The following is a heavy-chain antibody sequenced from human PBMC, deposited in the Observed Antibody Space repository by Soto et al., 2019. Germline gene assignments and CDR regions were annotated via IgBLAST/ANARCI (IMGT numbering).Heavy chain of an antibody. J-gene: IGHJ4*02. CDR3: ARDKITGLFDY. Sequence: SETLSLTCTVSGGSISSSSYYWGWIRQPPGKGLEWIGSIYYSGSTYYNPSLKSRFTISRDNAKNSLYLQMNSLRAEDTAVYYCARDKITGLFDYWGQGTLVTVSS. CDR1: GGSISSSSYY. D-gene: IGHD2-8*02. V-gene: IGHV4-39*02. CDR2: IYYSGST.